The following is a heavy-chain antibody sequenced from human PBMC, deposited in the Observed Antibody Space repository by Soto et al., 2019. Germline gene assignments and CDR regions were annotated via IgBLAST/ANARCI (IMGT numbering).Heavy chain of an antibody. V-gene: IGHV1-69*01. J-gene: IGHJ6*04. CDR2: IIPIFGTA. CDR1: GGTFSSYA. CDR3: ARDAYCGGDCYPRSYYYGMDV. Sequence: QVQLVQSGAEVKKPGSSVKVSCKASGGTFSSYAISWVRQAPGQGLEWMGGIIPIFGTANYAQKFQGRVTITADESTSTAYMELSSLRSEDTAVYYCARDAYCGGDCYPRSYYYGMDVWGKGTTVTVSS. D-gene: IGHD2-21*02.